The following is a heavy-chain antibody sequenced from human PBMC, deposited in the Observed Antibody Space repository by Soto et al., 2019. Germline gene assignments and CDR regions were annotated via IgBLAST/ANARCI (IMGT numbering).Heavy chain of an antibody. Sequence: ASVKVSCKASGYTFTGYYMHWVRQAPGQGLEWMGWISAYNGSTNYAQKLQGRVTMTTDTSMSTAYMELRSLRSDDTAVYYCARDGHVVAATRDFDPWGQGTLVTVSS. J-gene: IGHJ5*02. CDR3: ARDGHVVAATRDFDP. D-gene: IGHD2-15*01. CDR2: ISAYNGST. CDR1: GYTFTGYY. V-gene: IGHV1-18*04.